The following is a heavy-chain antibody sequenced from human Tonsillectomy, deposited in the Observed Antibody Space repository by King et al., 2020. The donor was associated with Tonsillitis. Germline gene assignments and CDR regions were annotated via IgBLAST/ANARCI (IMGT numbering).Heavy chain of an antibody. Sequence: QLVQSGGGVVQPGGSLRLSCAASGFTFSSYGMHWVRQAPGKGLEWVAFIRYDGSNKYYADYVKGRFTISRDNSKNTLYLQMNSLRAEDTAVYYCAYTSGYSSSWYDGYFQHWGQGTLVTVSS. J-gene: IGHJ1*01. CDR1: GFTFSSYG. CDR2: IRYDGSNK. D-gene: IGHD6-13*01. V-gene: IGHV3-30*02. CDR3: AYTSGYSSSWYDGYFQH.